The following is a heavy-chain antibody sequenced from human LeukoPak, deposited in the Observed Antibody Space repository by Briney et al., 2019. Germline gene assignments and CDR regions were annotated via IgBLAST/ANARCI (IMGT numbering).Heavy chain of an antibody. Sequence: GGSLRLSCAASGFTFSSHAMSWVRQAPGKGLEWVSVISSSGDYTFYADSVKGRFTISRDNSKNTLYPQMNSLRAEDTAVYYCAKRGGYYFDYWGQGTLVTVSS. D-gene: IGHD3-16*01. CDR2: ISSSGDYT. CDR1: GFTFSSHA. V-gene: IGHV3-23*01. J-gene: IGHJ4*02. CDR3: AKRGGYYFDY.